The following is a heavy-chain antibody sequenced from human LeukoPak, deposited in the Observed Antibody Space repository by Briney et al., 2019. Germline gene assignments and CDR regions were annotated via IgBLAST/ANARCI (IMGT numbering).Heavy chain of an antibody. Sequence: MPSETLSLSCGVYGGSFSGYYWSWIRQPPGKGLEWIGEINPRGSTNYNPSLKSRVTLSADTSKNQFSLTLNSVTAADTAVYYCARRWLGYYFDYWGQGTLVTVSS. J-gene: IGHJ4*02. CDR1: GGSFSGYY. CDR2: INPRGST. V-gene: IGHV4-34*01. D-gene: IGHD5-24*01. CDR3: ARRWLGYYFDY.